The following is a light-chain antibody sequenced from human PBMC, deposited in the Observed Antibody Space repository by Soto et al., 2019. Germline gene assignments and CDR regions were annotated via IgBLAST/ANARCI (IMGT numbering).Light chain of an antibody. CDR2: DVN. Sequence: QSALTQPASVSGSPGQSITISCTGTSSDVGYYNYVSWYQQHPGKAPKLMIYDVNNRPSGVSDRFSASKSGNTASLTISGLQAEDEADYYCSSYTTSSTYVIFGGGTKLTVL. CDR1: SSDVGYYNY. V-gene: IGLV2-14*01. J-gene: IGLJ2*01. CDR3: SSYTTSSTYVI.